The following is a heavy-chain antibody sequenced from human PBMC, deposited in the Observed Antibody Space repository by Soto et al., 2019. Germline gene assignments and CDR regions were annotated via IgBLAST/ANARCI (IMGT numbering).Heavy chain of an antibody. Sequence: GGSLRLSCAASGFTFSDAWMSWVRQAPGKGLEWVGLIKKKTDGGTTDYAAPVKGRFTISRDDSKNTLYLQMSSLKTEDTAVYYCRTKWLGWGQGTLVTVSS. J-gene: IGHJ4*02. CDR3: RTKWLG. CDR1: GFTFSDAW. CDR2: IKKKTDGGTT. D-gene: IGHD6-19*01. V-gene: IGHV3-15*01.